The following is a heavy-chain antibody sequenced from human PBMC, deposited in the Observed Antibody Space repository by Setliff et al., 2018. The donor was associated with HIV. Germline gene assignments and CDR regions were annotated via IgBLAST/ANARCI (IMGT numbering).Heavy chain of an antibody. CDR3: ARTQYRTTWPGNY. D-gene: IGHD1-7*01. V-gene: IGHV1-18*04. J-gene: IGHJ4*02. CDR2: ISLCTEYT. CDR1: GYIFNNFG. Sequence: ASVKVSCKTSGYIFNNFGITWVRQAPGQGLEWMAWISLCTEYTYYAPKFLGRVTMSTDTSTSTVDMELKNLGADDTAIYYCARTQYRTTWPGNYWGQGTLVTVSS.